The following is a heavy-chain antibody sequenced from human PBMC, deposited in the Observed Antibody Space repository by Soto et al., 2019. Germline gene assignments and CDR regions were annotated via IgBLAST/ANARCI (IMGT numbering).Heavy chain of an antibody. V-gene: IGHV4-34*01. CDR3: ARGDTTSLVRGLIKNCFDP. Sequence: TLSLTCAVYDGSFIPYYWTWIRQPPGKGLEWIGEISHSGDTNYSPSLKSRVTISLDTSKNQFSLRLSSVTAADSAVYYCARGDTTSLVRGLIKNCFDPWGQGTLVTVSS. CDR1: DGSFIPYY. J-gene: IGHJ5*02. CDR2: ISHSGDT. D-gene: IGHD3-10*01.